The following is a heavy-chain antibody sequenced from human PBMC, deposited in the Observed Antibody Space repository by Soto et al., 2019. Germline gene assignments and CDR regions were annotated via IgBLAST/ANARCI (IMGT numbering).Heavy chain of an antibody. CDR1: GGSISSYY. D-gene: IGHD6-6*01. CDR3: ARVKGIAARPGDYYYYGMDV. J-gene: IGHJ6*02. V-gene: IGHV4-59*01. Sequence: SETLSLTCTVSGGSISSYYWSWIRQPPGKGLEWIGYIYYSGCTNYNPSLKSRVTISVDTSKNQFSLKLSSVTAADTAVYYCARVKGIAARPGDYYYYGMDVWGQGTTVTVSS. CDR2: IYYSGCT.